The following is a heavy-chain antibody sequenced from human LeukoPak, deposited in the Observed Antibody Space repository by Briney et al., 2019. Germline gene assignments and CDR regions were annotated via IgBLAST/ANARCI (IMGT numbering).Heavy chain of an antibody. CDR2: ISNSDGKT. D-gene: IGHD1-1*01. CDR3: AKATGTLGN. Sequence: PRGSLRLSCAASGFTFSSYAMSWVRQAPGKGLEWASTISNSDGKTYYADSVKGRFTISRDNSKNTLYLQVNSLTAEDTAIYYCAKATGTLGNWGQGTLVIVSS. CDR1: GFTFSSYA. J-gene: IGHJ4*02. V-gene: IGHV3-23*01.